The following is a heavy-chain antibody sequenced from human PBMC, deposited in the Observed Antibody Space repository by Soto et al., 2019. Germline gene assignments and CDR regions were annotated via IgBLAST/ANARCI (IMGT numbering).Heavy chain of an antibody. Sequence: GSLRLSCAASGFTFSDYAMSWGRQAPGKGLEWVAAISGNTIATYYTDSVKGRLTISRDNSKSTLYLQMNRLRAEDTAVYYCAKDSISMVRGINNWFDSWGQGTLVTVSS. V-gene: IGHV3-23*01. CDR1: GFTFSDYA. CDR2: ISGNTIAT. CDR3: AKDSISMVRGINNWFDS. J-gene: IGHJ5*01. D-gene: IGHD3-10*01.